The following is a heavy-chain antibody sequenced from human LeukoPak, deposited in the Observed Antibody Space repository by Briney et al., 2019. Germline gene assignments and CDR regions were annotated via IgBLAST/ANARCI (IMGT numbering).Heavy chain of an antibody. D-gene: IGHD6-13*01. CDR3: ALSSSWSQYNWFDP. CDR2: IYYSGST. Sequence: PSETLSLTRTVSGGSISSYYWSWIRQPPGKGLEWIGYIYYSGSTNYNPSLKSRVTISVDTSKNQFSLKLSSVTAADTAVYYCALSSSWSQYNWFDPWGQGTLVTVSS. J-gene: IGHJ5*02. V-gene: IGHV4-59*01. CDR1: GGSISSYY.